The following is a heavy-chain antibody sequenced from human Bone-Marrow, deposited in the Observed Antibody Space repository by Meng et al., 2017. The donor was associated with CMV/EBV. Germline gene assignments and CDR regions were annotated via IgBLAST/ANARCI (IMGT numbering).Heavy chain of an antibody. CDR3: AKPRGLIQGPFFDY. V-gene: IGHV3-30*18. CDR2: TSYDGRKD. Sequence: ASGFSFGSYGMHWVRQAPGKGLEWVALTSYDGRKDYYVDSVKGRFTISRDNSKNMLFLQMNSLRAEDTAVYYCAKPRGLIQGPFFDYWGQGILVTVSS. D-gene: IGHD1-1*01. CDR1: GFSFGSYG. J-gene: IGHJ4*02.